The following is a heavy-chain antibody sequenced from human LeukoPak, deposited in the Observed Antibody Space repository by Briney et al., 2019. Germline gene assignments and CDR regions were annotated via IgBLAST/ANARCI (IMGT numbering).Heavy chain of an antibody. D-gene: IGHD6-13*01. CDR1: GFTFSSYE. V-gene: IGHV3-48*03. CDR3: VKELKRGSTSWYSVFDI. CDR2: ISSSGSTI. J-gene: IGHJ3*02. Sequence: GGSLRLSCAASGFTFSSYEMNWVRQAPGKGLEWVSYISSSGSTIYYADSVKGRFTISRDNSKNTLFLQMNSLRAEDTSVYYCVKELKRGSTSWYSVFDIWGQGTMVTVSS.